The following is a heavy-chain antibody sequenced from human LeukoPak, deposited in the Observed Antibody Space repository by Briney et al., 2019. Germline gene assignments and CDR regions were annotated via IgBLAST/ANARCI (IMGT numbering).Heavy chain of an antibody. D-gene: IGHD4-23*01. CDR3: ATIGGNSYDY. Sequence: ASVKVSCKASGYTFTSYYMHWVRQAPGQGLEWMGIINPSGGSTSYAQKFQGRVTMTEDTSTDTAYMELSSLRSEDTAVYYCATIGGNSYDYWGQGTLVTVSS. CDR2: INPSGGST. J-gene: IGHJ4*02. V-gene: IGHV1-46*01. CDR1: GYTFTSYY.